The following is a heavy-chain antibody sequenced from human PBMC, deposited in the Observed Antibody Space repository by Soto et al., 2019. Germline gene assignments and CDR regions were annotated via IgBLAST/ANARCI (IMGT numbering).Heavy chain of an antibody. V-gene: IGHV1-8*01. Sequence: ASVKVSCKASGYTFTSYDINWVRQATGQGLEWMGWMNPNSGNTGYAQKFQGRVTMTRNTSISTAYMELSSLRSEDTAVYYCARRNRYDFWSGPTQDVWGQGTTVTVSS. CDR1: GYTFTSYD. D-gene: IGHD3-3*01. J-gene: IGHJ6*02. CDR2: MNPNSGNT. CDR3: ARRNRYDFWSGPTQDV.